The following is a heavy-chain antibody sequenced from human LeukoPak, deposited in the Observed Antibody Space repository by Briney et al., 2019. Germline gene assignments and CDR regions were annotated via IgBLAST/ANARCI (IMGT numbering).Heavy chain of an antibody. D-gene: IGHD1-14*01. CDR3: ARGNNRREDY. CDR1: GFTFTTYW. Sequence: GGSLRLSCAASGFTFTTYWMSWIRQTPKKGLEWVAHIKQDGSEKYVDSVKGRFSISRDNANNSLYLQLNSLRAEDMGVYYCARGNNRREDYWGQGTLVTVSS. V-gene: IGHV3-7*01. J-gene: IGHJ4*02. CDR2: IKQDGSEK.